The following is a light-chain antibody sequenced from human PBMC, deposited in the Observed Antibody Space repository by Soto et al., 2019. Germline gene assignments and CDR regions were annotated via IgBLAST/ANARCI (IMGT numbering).Light chain of an antibody. CDR2: EVS. Sequence: QSALTQPASVSGSPGQTITISCTGTSSDVGGYAYVSWYQPYPGKVPKLVISEVSNRPSGVSHRFSGSRSGNTASLTISGLQAEDEADYHCSSYTSRTTPVFGGGTKVTVL. V-gene: IGLV2-14*01. J-gene: IGLJ2*01. CDR1: SSDVGGYAY. CDR3: SSYTSRTTPV.